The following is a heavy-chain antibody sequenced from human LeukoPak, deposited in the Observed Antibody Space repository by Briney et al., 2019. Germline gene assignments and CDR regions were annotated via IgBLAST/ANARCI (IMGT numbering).Heavy chain of an antibody. D-gene: IGHD2-2*01. CDR1: GFTFSSHW. CDR3: ARLDCSSTSCYIYYYYMDV. J-gene: IGHJ6*03. CDR2: IKQDGSEK. Sequence: GGSLRLSCAASGFTFSSHWMSWVRQAPGKGLEWVANIKQDGSEKYYVNSVKGLFTISKYNAKNSLYLQMNSLRAEDTAVYYCARLDCSSTSCYIYYYYMDVWGKGTTVTVSS. V-gene: IGHV3-7*01.